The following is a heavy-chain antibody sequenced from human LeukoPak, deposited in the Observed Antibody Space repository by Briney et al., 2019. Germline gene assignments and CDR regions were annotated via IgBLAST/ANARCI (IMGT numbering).Heavy chain of an antibody. CDR3: ARTRSQAISAQYFDY. V-gene: IGHV4-59*08. D-gene: IGHD2-2*02. CDR1: GGSVSSYS. CDR2: FYYSGST. Sequence: PSETLSLPCTVSGGSVSSYSWSWIRQPPGKGLEWIGYFYYSGSTNYNPSLKSRVTISVDTSKSQFSLNLTSVTAADTAVYYCARTRSQAISAQYFDYWGQGTLVTVSS. J-gene: IGHJ4*02.